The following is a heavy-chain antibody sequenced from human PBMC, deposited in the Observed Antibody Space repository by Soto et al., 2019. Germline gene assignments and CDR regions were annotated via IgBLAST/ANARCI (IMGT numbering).Heavy chain of an antibody. CDR3: ARVRGGGPFDD. J-gene: IGHJ4*02. CDR2: IYYSGST. D-gene: IGHD1-26*01. Sequence: SETLSLTCTVSGASISSGYYYWSWNRQLPGKGLEWIGYIYYSGSTYYNPSLKSRVTISVDTSKNQFSLKLTSVTAADTAVYYCARVRGGGPFDDWGQGTLVTVSS. CDR1: GASISSGYYY. V-gene: IGHV4-30-4*08.